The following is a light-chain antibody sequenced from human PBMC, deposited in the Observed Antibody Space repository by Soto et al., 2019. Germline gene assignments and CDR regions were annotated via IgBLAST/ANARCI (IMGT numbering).Light chain of an antibody. CDR1: QSISSY. J-gene: IGKJ2*01. CDR3: QQSYSTPYT. V-gene: IGKV1-39*01. CDR2: AAS. Sequence: DIQMTQSPSSLSASVGDRVTITCRVSQSISSYLNWYQQKPGKAPKLLIYAASSFQSGVPSRFSGSGSGTDFTLTISSLQPEDFATYYCQQSYSTPYTFGQGTKLETK.